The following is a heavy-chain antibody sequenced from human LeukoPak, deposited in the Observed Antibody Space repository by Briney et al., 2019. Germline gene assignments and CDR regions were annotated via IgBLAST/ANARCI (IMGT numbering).Heavy chain of an antibody. CDR2: IYYSGST. CDR3: ASRYCSSTSCYPDAFDI. J-gene: IGHJ3*02. Sequence: TSETLSLTCTVSGGSISSSSYYWGWIRQPPGKGLEWIGSIYYSGSTYYNPSLKSRVTISVDTSKNQFSLKLSSVTAADTAVYYCASRYCSSTSCYPDAFDIGGQGTMVTVSS. V-gene: IGHV4-39*01. CDR1: GGSISSSSYY. D-gene: IGHD2-2*01.